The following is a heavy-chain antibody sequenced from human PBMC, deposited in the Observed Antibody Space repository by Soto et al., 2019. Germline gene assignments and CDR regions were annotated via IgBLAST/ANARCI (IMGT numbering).Heavy chain of an antibody. CDR1: GYTFTSYA. Sequence: ASVKVSCKASGYTFTSYAMHWVRQAPGQRLEWMGWINAGNGNTKYSQKFQGRVTITRDTSASTAYMELSSLRSEDTAVYYCARVFVVVPAAIDYWGQGTLVTVSS. CDR3: ARVFVVVPAAIDY. V-gene: IGHV1-3*01. J-gene: IGHJ4*02. CDR2: INAGNGNT. D-gene: IGHD2-2*01.